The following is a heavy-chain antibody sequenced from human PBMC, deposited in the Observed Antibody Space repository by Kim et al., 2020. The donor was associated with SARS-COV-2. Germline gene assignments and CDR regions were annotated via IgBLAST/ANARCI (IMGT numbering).Heavy chain of an antibody. J-gene: IGHJ4*02. CDR3: VRRAVGRPFDY. V-gene: IGHV4-59*12. CDR2: IYYSGST. D-gene: IGHD6-19*01. Sequence: SETLSLTCTVSGGSISNYYWSWIRQPPGKGLEWIGYIYYSGSTNYNPSLKSRATISLDTSKNQFSLKLGSVTAADTAVYYCVRRAVGRPFDYWGQGTLVTVSS. CDR1: GGSISNYY.